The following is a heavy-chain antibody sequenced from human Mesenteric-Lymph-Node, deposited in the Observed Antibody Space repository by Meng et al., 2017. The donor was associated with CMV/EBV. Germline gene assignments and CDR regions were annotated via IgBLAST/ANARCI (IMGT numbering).Heavy chain of an antibody. Sequence: GVTVRGEAMRWVRQAPGKGREWVSAIRGSGGSTYYADAVKGRFTISRDNSKNTLYLQMNSLRAEDTAVYYCAKASGQQQLVEYYFDYWGQGTLVTVSS. D-gene: IGHD6-13*01. V-gene: IGHV3-23*01. CDR3: AKASGQQQLVEYYFDY. J-gene: IGHJ4*02. CDR1: GVTVRGEA. CDR2: IRGSGGST.